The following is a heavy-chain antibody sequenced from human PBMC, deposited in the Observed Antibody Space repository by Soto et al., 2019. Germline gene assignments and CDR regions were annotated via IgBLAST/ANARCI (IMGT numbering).Heavy chain of an antibody. D-gene: IGHD3-22*01. V-gene: IGHV3-30-3*01. CDR1: GFTFSSYA. CDR2: ISYDGSNK. CDR3: ARDMGYYYDSSGGPYYYGMDV. Sequence: GGSLRLSCAASGFTFSSYAMHWVRQAPGKGLEWVAVISYDGSNKYYADSVKGRFTISRDNSKNTLYLQMNSLRAEDTAVYYCARDMGYYYDSSGGPYYYGMDVWGQGTTVTVSS. J-gene: IGHJ6*02.